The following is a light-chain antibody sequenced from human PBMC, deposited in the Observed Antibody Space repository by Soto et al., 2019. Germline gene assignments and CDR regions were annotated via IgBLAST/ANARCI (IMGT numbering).Light chain of an antibody. J-gene: IGKJ1*01. CDR1: QSVLYSSNNKNY. Sequence: DIVMTQSPDSLAVSLGERATINCKSSQSVLYSSNNKNYLAWYQQKPGQPPKLLIYWASTRESGVPDRFSGSGSGTDFTLTISSLQAEDAAVYYCQQYYSIPRWTFGQGTKVDIK. CDR3: QQYYSIPRWT. CDR2: WAS. V-gene: IGKV4-1*01.